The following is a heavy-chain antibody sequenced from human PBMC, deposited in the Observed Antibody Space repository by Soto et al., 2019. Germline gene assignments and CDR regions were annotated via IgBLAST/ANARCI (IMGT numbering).Heavy chain of an antibody. CDR1: GFTFSDSA. Sequence: EVQLVESGGGLVQPGGSLKLSCAASGFTFSDSAMHWVRQASGKGLEWVGRIRNKTNNYATAYIESVKGRFTISRDDSKNTVYLQMNSLKIHDTAVYFCTSRRDWTAVDPLDYWGLGTLVPVSS. CDR2: IRNKTNNYAT. V-gene: IGHV3-73*02. D-gene: IGHD5-18*01. CDR3: TSRRDWTAVDPLDY. J-gene: IGHJ4*02.